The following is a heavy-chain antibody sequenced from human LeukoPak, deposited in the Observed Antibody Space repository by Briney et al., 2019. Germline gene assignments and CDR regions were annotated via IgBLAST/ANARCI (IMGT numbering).Heavy chain of an antibody. Sequence: PSETLSLTCTGSGGSISGYYWSWNRQPPGKGLEWIGYIYYSGSTNYNPSLKSRVTISVDTSKNQFSLKLSSVAAAETAVYYCARCAYSGYDYSLDYWGQGTLVTVSS. D-gene: IGHD5-12*01. CDR1: GGSISGYY. J-gene: IGHJ4*02. V-gene: IGHV4-59*12. CDR2: IYYSGST. CDR3: ARCAYSGYDYSLDY.